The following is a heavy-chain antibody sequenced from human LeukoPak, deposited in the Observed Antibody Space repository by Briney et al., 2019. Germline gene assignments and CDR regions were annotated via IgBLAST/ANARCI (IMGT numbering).Heavy chain of an antibody. CDR1: GFTFSNYG. Sequence: GGSLRLSCAASGFTFSNYGIHWVRQTPEKGLEWVANIKQDGYEKYYVDSVKGRFTISRDNAKNSLYLQMNSLRADDTAIYYCARDKIVGPTTLDYWGQGTLVTVSS. CDR3: ARDKIVGPTTLDY. J-gene: IGHJ4*02. V-gene: IGHV3-7*01. D-gene: IGHD1-26*01. CDR2: IKQDGYEK.